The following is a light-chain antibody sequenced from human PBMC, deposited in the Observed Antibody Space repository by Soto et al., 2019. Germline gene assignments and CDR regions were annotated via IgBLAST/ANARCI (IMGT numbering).Light chain of an antibody. J-gene: IGKJ1*01. CDR1: QSVLYSSSNKNY. V-gene: IGKV4-1*01. Sequence: DIVMTQSPDSLAVSLGERATINCKSSQSVLYSSSNKNYLTWYQQKPGQPPKLLIYWASTRESGVPDRFSGSGSGTDFTLTINSLQAEDVAVYYCQQYYSTPGTFGQGTKVEIK. CDR2: WAS. CDR3: QQYYSTPGT.